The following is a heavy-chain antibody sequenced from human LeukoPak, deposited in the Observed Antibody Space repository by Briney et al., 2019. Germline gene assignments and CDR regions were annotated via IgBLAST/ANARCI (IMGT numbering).Heavy chain of an antibody. CDR3: ARDPAGYDLAAWGYYYYYMDV. CDR2: IHRSGGST. J-gene: IGHJ6*03. CDR1: VYTHTHYY. Sequence: GAVNDSFKASVYTHTHYYMHWVRPAPAQGVEWMGLIHRSGGSTSFAQKFQGRVTMTRDTSTGTVYMELSSLRSEDRAVYSCARDPAGYDLAAWGYYYYYMDVWGKGTSVTVSS. V-gene: IGHV1-46*01. D-gene: IGHD3-3*01.